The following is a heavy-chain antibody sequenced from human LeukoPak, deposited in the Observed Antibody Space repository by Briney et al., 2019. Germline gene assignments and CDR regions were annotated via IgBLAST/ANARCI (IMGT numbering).Heavy chain of an antibody. CDR3: ATELRHSSGLNPY. J-gene: IGHJ4*02. V-gene: IGHV3-7*03. CDR2: IKQDGSEK. Sequence: GGSLRLSCAASGFTFSSYWMSWVRQAPGKGLEWVANIKQDGSEKYYVDSVKGRFTISRDNAKNSLYLQMNSLRSEDTAVYYCATELRHSSGLNPYWGQGTLVTVSS. CDR1: GFTFSSYW. D-gene: IGHD3-22*01.